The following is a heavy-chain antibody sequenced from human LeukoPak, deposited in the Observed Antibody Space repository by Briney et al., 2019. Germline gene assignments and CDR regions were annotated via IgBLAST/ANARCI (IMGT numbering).Heavy chain of an antibody. CDR3: ARDLRDY. CDR1: GFTFSSYA. Sequence: GGSLRLSCATSGFTFSSYAMHWVRQAPGKGLEWVAVISYDGSNKYYADSVKGRFTISRDNSKNTLYLQMNSLRAEDTAVYYCARDLRDYWGQGTLVTVSS. CDR2: ISYDGSNK. J-gene: IGHJ4*02. V-gene: IGHV3-30*01.